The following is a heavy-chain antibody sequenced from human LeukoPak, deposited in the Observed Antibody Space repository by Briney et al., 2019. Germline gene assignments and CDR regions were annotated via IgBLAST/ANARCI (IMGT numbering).Heavy chain of an antibody. J-gene: IGHJ4*02. CDR3: ARVGIYGDYNRYFDY. CDR1: GFTFDDYG. D-gene: IGHD4-17*01. V-gene: IGHV3-20*04. Sequence: GGTLRLSCAASGFTFDDYGMSWVRQAPGKGLEWVSGINWNGGSTGYADSVKGRFTISRDNAKNSLYLQMNSLRAEDTALYYCARVGIYGDYNRYFDYWGQGTLVTVSS. CDR2: INWNGGST.